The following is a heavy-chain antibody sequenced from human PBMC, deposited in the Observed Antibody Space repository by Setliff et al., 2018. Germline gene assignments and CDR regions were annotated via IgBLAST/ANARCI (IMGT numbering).Heavy chain of an antibody. Sequence: GGSLRLSCAASGITFSIYSMNWVRQAPGKGPEWVSYISSGSLIIYYADSVKGRFTISRDNAKNSVYLQVNSLRAEDTAVYYCATNPPKGPSGGYYYDDPYYYCARDGLGAFSLRSMDVWGKGTTVTVSS. D-gene: IGHD3-22*01. CDR1: GITFSIYS. CDR2: ISSGSLII. J-gene: IGHJ6*04. V-gene: IGHV3-48*01. CDR3: ATNPPKGPSGGYYYDDPYYYCARDGLGAFSLRSMDV.